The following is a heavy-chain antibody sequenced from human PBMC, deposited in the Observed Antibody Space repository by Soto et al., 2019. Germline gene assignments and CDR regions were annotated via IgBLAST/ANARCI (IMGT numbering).Heavy chain of an antibody. J-gene: IGHJ6*02. V-gene: IGHV1-69*13. CDR1: GGTFSSYA. CDR3: ATMGVLGGRDYYYYGMDV. CDR2: IIPIFGTA. Sequence: SVKVSCKASGGTFSSYAISWVRQAPGQGLEWMGGIIPIFGTANYAQKFQGRVTITADESTSTAYMELSSLRSEDTAVYYCATMGVLGGRDYYYYGMDVWGQGTTVTVSS. D-gene: IGHD3-16*01.